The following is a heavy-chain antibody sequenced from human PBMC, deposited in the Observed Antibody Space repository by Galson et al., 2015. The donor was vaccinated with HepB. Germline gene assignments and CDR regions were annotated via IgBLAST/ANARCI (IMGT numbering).Heavy chain of an antibody. Sequence: SVKVSCKASGYTFTGHYIHWVRQAPGQGLEWMGRINPDSGGTNYAQKFQGRVTMTRETSISTAYMELRRLRSDDTGIYYCARGKTVLRYFDWSARGDGFDVWGQGTMVTVSS. CDR3: ARGKTVLRYFDWSARGDGFDV. V-gene: IGHV1-2*05. D-gene: IGHD3-9*01. CDR2: INPDSGGT. J-gene: IGHJ3*01. CDR1: GYTFTGHY.